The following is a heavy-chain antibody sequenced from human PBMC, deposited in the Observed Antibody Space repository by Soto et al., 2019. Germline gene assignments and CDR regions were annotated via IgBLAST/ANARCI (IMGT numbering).Heavy chain of an antibody. V-gene: IGHV3-30-3*01. D-gene: IGHD3-3*01. J-gene: IGHJ4*02. CDR1: GFTFSSFA. CDR3: GDFGY. Sequence: GGSLRLSCAASGFTFSSFAMHWVRQAPGKGLEWVAVISYDGSNKYYADSVKGRFTISRDNSKNTLYLQMNSLRAEDTAVYYCGDFGYWGQGTLVTVS. CDR2: ISYDGSNK.